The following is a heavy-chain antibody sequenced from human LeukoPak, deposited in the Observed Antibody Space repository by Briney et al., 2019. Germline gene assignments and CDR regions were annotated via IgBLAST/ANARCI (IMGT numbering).Heavy chain of an antibody. V-gene: IGHV3-64D*06. CDR2: ITNGGST. Sequence: GGSLRLSCSASGFTFSSYTMHWVRQAPGKGLEYVSAITNGGSTYYADSVKGRFIISRDNSKSTLYLQMSSLRADDTAVYYCVQGKPPGVQTIDPWGQGTLVTVSS. D-gene: IGHD1-14*01. J-gene: IGHJ5*02. CDR1: GFTFSSYT. CDR3: VQGKPPGVQTIDP.